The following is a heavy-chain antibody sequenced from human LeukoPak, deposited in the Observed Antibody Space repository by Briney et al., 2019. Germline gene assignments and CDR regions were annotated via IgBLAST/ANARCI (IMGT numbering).Heavy chain of an antibody. J-gene: IGHJ5*02. Sequence: GGSLRLSCAASGFTVSSNYMSWVRQAPGKGLEWVSVIYSGGSTYYADSVKGRFTISRDNSKNTLYLQMNSLRAEDTAVYYCARETPYYYDSSGYSASWGQGTLVTVSS. CDR3: ARETPYYYDSSGYSAS. CDR1: GFTVSSNY. V-gene: IGHV3-53*01. CDR2: IYSGGST. D-gene: IGHD3-22*01.